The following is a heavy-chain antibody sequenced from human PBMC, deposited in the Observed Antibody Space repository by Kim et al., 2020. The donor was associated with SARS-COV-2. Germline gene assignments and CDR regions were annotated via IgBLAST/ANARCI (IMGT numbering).Heavy chain of an antibody. CDR3: ARDPNSGYEPAFDY. D-gene: IGHD5-12*01. CDR1: GYTFTSYA. V-gene: IGHV1-3*01. Sequence: ASVKVSCKASGYTFTSYAMHWVRQAPGQRLEWMGWINAGNGNTKYSQKFQGRVTITRDTSASTAYMELSSLRSEDTAVYYCARDPNSGYEPAFDYWGQGTLVTVSS. J-gene: IGHJ4*02. CDR2: INAGNGNT.